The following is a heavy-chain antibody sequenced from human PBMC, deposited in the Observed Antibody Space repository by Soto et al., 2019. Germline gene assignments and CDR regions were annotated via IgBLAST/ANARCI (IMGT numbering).Heavy chain of an antibody. V-gene: IGHV4-31*03. CDR3: ARRDRSGFSYWLDT. J-gene: IGHJ5*02. Sequence: SETLSLTCTVSGGSISSGDYYWSWIRQHPGKGLEWIGTIYFSGTTYYNPSLKSRVTISVDTSKNQFSLNLSSVTAADTAVYYCARRDRSGFSYWLDTWGQGTLVTVSS. CDR2: IYFSGTT. CDR1: GGSISSGDYY. D-gene: IGHD3-22*01.